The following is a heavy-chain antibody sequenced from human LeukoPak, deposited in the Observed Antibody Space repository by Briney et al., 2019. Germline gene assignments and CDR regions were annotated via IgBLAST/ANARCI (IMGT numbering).Heavy chain of an antibody. Sequence: ASVKVSCKASGDTFSNYAISWVRQAPGQGLEWMGWINPNSGGTNYAQKFQGRVTMTRDTSISTAYMELSRLRSDDTAVYYCARDAGRGELLRRTSYYYYYYMDVWGKGTTVTVSS. CDR1: GDTFSNYA. J-gene: IGHJ6*03. D-gene: IGHD3-10*01. CDR3: ARDAGRGELLRRTSYYYYYYMDV. CDR2: INPNSGGT. V-gene: IGHV1-2*02.